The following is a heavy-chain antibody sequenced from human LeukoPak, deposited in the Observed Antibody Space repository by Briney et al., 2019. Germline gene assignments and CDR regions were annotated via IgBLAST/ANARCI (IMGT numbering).Heavy chain of an antibody. CDR3: ARGSGWYFHWFDP. CDR2: IYYSGST. V-gene: IGHV4-39*01. Sequence: SETLSLTCTVSGGSISSSSYYWGWIRQPPGKGLEWIGSIYYSGSTYYNPSLKSRVTISVDTSKNQFSLKLSSVTAADTAVYYCARGSGWYFHWFDPWGQGTLVTVSS. J-gene: IGHJ5*02. CDR1: GGSISSSSYY. D-gene: IGHD6-19*01.